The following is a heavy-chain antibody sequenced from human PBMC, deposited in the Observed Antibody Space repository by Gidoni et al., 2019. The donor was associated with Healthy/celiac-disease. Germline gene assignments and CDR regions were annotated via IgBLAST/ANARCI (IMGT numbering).Heavy chain of an antibody. J-gene: IGHJ4*02. CDR3: AREGSSYYFDY. D-gene: IGHD6-13*01. CDR2: IYSGGST. V-gene: IGHV3-53*02. CDR1: GFTVSSNY. Sequence: EVQLVETGGGLIQHGGSRRLSGAASGFTVSSNYMSWVRQAPGKGLEWVSVIYSGGSTYYADSVKGRFTISRDNSKNTLYLQMNSLRAEDTAVYYCAREGSSYYFDYWGQGTLVTVSS.